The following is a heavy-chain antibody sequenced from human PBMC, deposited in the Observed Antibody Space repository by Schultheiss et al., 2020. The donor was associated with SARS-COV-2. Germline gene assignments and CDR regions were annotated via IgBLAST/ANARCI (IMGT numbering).Heavy chain of an antibody. J-gene: IGHJ6*03. V-gene: IGHV4-59*01. CDR2: IYHSGGA. Sequence: SETLSLTCTVSSGSISSYYYHWLRQPPGKGLEWIAYIYHSGGAYYNASLKGRVTISLDTSKNQFSLKMSSMTAADTAVYYCARGAGSHYYLMDVWGKGTTVTVSS. CDR1: SGSISSYY. CDR3: ARGAGSHYYLMDV. D-gene: IGHD4/OR15-4a*01.